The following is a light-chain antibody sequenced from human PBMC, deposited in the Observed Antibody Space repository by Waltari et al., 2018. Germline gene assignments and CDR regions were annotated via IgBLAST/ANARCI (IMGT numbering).Light chain of an antibody. CDR2: EDN. Sequence: SYELTQPPSVSVSPGQTARITCPGDPLPKKKGLSHPQKSGQAPVLVIYEDNKRPSGIPERFSGSSSGTLSTLTVSGAQVDDEADYYCCSPDSSGNHWVFGGGTKLAVL. V-gene: IGLV3-10*01. CDR1: PLPKKK. J-gene: IGLJ3*02. CDR3: CSPDSSGNHWV.